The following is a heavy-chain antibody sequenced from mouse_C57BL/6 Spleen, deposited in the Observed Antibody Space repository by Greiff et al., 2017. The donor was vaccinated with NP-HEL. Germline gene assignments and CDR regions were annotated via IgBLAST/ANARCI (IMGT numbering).Heavy chain of an antibody. J-gene: IGHJ4*01. CDR2: ISYDGSN. Sequence: EVQRVESGPGLVKPSQSLSLTCSVTGYSITSGYYWNWIRQFPGNKLEWMGYISYDGSNNYNPSLKNRISITRDTSKNQFFLKLNSVTTEDTATYYCARGTLYYDYGYAMDYWGQGTSVTVSS. V-gene: IGHV3-6*01. CDR3: ARGTLYYDYGYAMDY. CDR1: GYSITSGYY. D-gene: IGHD2-4*01.